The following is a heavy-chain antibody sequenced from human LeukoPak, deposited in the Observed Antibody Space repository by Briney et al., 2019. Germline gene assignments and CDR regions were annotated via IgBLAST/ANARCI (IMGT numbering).Heavy chain of an antibody. J-gene: IGHJ4*02. CDR2: IYYSGST. Sequence: LSXXXTVXXGSISSXXXXXIRXXPGXXXEWIGYIYYSGSTNSNPSLKSRVTISVDTSKNQFSLRLKSVTAADTAVYYCARDDVDTPPFDYLGQGTLVTVSS. V-gene: IGHV4-59*12. D-gene: IGHD5-18*01. CDR1: XGSISSXX. CDR3: ARDDVDTPPFDY.